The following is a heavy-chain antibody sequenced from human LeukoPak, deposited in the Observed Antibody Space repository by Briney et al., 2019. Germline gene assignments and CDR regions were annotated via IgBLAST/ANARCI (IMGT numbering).Heavy chain of an antibody. CDR1: GFTFTSHW. D-gene: IGHD5-24*01. CDR2: IKHDGSEK. V-gene: IGHV3-7*01. J-gene: IGHJ4*02. Sequence: GGSLRLSCAASGFTFTSHWMNWVRQAPGKGLEWVGNIKHDGSEKYYVDAVKGRFTISRDNAKNSLYLQMNSLRAEDTAVYCCASGSGWVQIYWGQGILVTVSS. CDR3: ASGSGWVQIY.